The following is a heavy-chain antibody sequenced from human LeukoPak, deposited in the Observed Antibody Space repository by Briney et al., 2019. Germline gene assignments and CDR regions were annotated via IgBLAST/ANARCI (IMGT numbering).Heavy chain of an antibody. Sequence: VASVKVSCKASGGTFSSYAISWVRRAPGQGLEWMGGIIPIFVTANYAQKFQGRVTITADESTSTAYMELSSLRSEDTAVYYCARGYYYDSSGYSFDYWGQGTLVTVSS. D-gene: IGHD3-22*01. CDR3: ARGYYYDSSGYSFDY. J-gene: IGHJ4*02. CDR1: GGTFSSYA. CDR2: IIPIFVTA. V-gene: IGHV1-69*01.